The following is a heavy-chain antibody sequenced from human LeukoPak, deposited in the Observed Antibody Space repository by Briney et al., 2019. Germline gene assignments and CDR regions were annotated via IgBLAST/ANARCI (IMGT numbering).Heavy chain of an antibody. J-gene: IGHJ4*02. D-gene: IGHD2-2*01. Sequence: ASVKVSCKASGYTFTSYGISWVRQAPGQGLEWMGWISAYNGNTNYAQKLQGRVTMTTDPSTSTAYMELRSLRSEDTAVYYCATLCSSTSCDFDYWGQGTLVTVSS. V-gene: IGHV1-18*01. CDR1: GYTFTSYG. CDR2: ISAYNGNT. CDR3: ATLCSSTSCDFDY.